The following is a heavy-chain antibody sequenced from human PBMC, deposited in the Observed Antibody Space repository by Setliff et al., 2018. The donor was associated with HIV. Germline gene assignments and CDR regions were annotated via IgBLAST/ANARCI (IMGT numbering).Heavy chain of an antibody. CDR3: ARARLQGIVTAVGPRDNCLDP. Sequence: ASVKVSCKASGYTFTSYYIHCVRQAPGQGPEWMGWISPYTGNTDYAPRLLGRVTMTTDTSTSTAYLELRSLTSDDTAVYYCARARLQGIVTAVGPRDNCLDPWGQGTRVTVSS. D-gene: IGHD1-26*01. V-gene: IGHV1-18*04. CDR1: GYTFTSYY. J-gene: IGHJ5*02. CDR2: ISPYTGNT.